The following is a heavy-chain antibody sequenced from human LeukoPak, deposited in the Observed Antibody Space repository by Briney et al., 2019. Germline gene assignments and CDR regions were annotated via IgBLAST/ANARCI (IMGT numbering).Heavy chain of an antibody. Sequence: GALVKVSCKASGYTFTSYGISWVRQAPGQGLEWMGWISAYNGNTNYAQKLQGRVTMTTDTSTSTAYMELRSLRSDDTAVYYCARALVAAAGSRRTWFDPWGQGTLVTVSS. CDR3: ARALVAAAGSRRTWFDP. J-gene: IGHJ5*02. D-gene: IGHD6-13*01. V-gene: IGHV1-18*01. CDR2: ISAYNGNT. CDR1: GYTFTSYG.